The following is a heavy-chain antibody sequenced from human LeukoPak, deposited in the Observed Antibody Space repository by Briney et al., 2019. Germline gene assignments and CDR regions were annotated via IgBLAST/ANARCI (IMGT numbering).Heavy chain of an antibody. CDR3: ARGGGLDV. Sequence: GGSLRLSRAASGFTFSSYWMNWARQTPGKGLEWVASINHNGNVNYYVDSVKGRFTISRDNAKNSLYLQMSNLRAEDTAVYFCARGGGLDVWGQGATVTVSS. CDR1: GFTFSSYW. CDR2: INHNGNVN. J-gene: IGHJ6*02. V-gene: IGHV3-7*03. D-gene: IGHD3-16*01.